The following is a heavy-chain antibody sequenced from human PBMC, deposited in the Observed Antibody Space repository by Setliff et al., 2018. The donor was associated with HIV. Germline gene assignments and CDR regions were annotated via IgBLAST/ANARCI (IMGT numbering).Heavy chain of an antibody. J-gene: IGHJ4*01. Sequence: ASVKVSCKASGYTFTAYYLHWVRQAPGQGLEWMGWINVGNGDTKYSQELQGRITITTDTSANTAYMELSGLRSDDTAVYFCARGALLAVFDFDHWGHGTLVTVSS. V-gene: IGHV1-3*01. CDR2: INVGNGDT. CDR3: ARGALLAVFDFDH. CDR1: GYTFTAYY. D-gene: IGHD3-10*01.